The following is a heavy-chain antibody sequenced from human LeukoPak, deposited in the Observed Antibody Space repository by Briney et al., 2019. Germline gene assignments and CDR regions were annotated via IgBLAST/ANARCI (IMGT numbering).Heavy chain of an antibody. J-gene: IGHJ4*02. CDR2: ISNKPNSYTT. Sequence: PGGSLKLSCAASGFDFSGFYVHWVRQASGRGLEWVGLISNKPNSYTTVYAASVKGRFTISRDDSKNTAYLQMNSLKAEDTAVYYCTRQECSVGSCPYVDFWGQGTLVTVSS. V-gene: IGHV3-73*01. D-gene: IGHD2-15*01. CDR1: GFDFSGFY. CDR3: TRQECSVGSCPYVDF.